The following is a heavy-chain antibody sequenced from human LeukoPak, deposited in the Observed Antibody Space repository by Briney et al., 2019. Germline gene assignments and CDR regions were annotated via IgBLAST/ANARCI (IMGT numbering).Heavy chain of an antibody. CDR3: ARVGYSYGYPDYFDY. CDR2: IYPGDSDI. CDR1: GYSFTSYW. V-gene: IGHV5-51*01. D-gene: IGHD5-18*01. J-gene: IGHJ4*02. Sequence: GESLKISCKGSGYSFTSYWIGWVRQMPGKGLEWMGIIYPGDSDIRYSPSFQGQVTISADKSISTAYLQWSSLKASDTAMYYCARVGYSYGYPDYFDYWGQGTLVTVSS.